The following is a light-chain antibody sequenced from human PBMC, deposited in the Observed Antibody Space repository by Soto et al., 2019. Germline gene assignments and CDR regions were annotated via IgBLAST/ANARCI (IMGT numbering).Light chain of an antibody. CDR2: NND. Sequence: QSVLTQPPSASGTPGQRVTISGSGSGSNIETNLVHWYQHLPGASPRLLIFNNDQRPSGVPDRFSASKSGTSASLAISGLRSEDEADYYCTATDDRLTGPVFGGGTKVTVL. CDR3: TATDDRLTGPV. CDR1: GSNIETNL. J-gene: IGLJ2*01. V-gene: IGLV1-47*02.